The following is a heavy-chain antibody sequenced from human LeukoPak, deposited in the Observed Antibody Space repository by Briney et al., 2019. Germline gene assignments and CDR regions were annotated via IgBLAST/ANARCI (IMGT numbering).Heavy chain of an antibody. Sequence: GVSLRLSCAASGFTVNSNYMSWVRQAPGKGLEWVSLIYTGGSTYYADSVRGRLTISRDNSKSTLYLQMNSLRPEDTAIYYCARGFGKAAADVFGGYTMDVWGQGTTVTVSS. V-gene: IGHV3-66*02. D-gene: IGHD6-13*01. CDR3: ARGFGKAAADVFGGYTMDV. J-gene: IGHJ6*02. CDR2: IYTGGST. CDR1: GFTVNSNY.